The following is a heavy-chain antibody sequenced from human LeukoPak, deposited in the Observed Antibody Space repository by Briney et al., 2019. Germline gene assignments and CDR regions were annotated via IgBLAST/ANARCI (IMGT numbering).Heavy chain of an antibody. CDR1: GFTFSSYE. CDR2: LSNTGATT. CDR3: AKGSGSGGWDY. D-gene: IGHD2-15*01. Sequence: PGGSLRLSCAASGFTFSSYEMNWVRQAPGKGLEWVSTLSNTGATTYYADSVKGRFTISRDNSKNTVYLEMNSLRAEDTAIYYCAKGSGSGGWDYWGQGTLVTVSS. J-gene: IGHJ4*02. V-gene: IGHV3-23*01.